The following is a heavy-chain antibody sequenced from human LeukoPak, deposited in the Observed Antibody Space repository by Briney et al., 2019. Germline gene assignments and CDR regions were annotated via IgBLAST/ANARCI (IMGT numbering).Heavy chain of an antibody. CDR2: ISSSSYI. V-gene: IGHV3-21*01. D-gene: IGHD5-12*01. J-gene: IGHJ6*03. CDR1: GFTFSSYS. CDR3: ARRGYSGYDYYYYYYMDV. Sequence: PGGSLRLSCAASGFTFSSYSMNWVRQAPGKGLEWVSSISSSSYIYYADSVKGRFTISRDNAKNSLYLQMNSLRAEDTAVYYCARRGYSGYDYYYYYYMDVWGKGTTVTVSS.